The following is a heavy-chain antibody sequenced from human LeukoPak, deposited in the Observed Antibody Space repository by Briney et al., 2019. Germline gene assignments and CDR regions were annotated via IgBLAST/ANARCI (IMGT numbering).Heavy chain of an antibody. CDR1: GFTFSSYSMN. D-gene: IGHD3-22*01. J-gene: IGHJ4*02. V-gene: IGHV4-39*01. CDR2: IYYSGST. Sequence: PGGSLRLSCAASGFTFSSYSMNWVRQPPGKGLEWIGSIYYSGSTYYNPSLKSRVTISVDTSKNQFSLKLSSVTAADTAVYYCARMYYYDSSGPTALDYWGQGTLVTVSS. CDR3: ARMYYYDSSGPTALDY.